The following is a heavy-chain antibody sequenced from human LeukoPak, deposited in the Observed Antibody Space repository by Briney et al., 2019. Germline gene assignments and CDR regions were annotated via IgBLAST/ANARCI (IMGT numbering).Heavy chain of an antibody. Sequence: GGSLRLSCAASGFTFSSYVMSWVRQAPGKGLEWVSSISGSGGRTYYADSVKGRFTISRDNSKNSLYLQMNSLRAEDTAIYYCATDFSSSSPTGFDYWGQGTLVTVSS. D-gene: IGHD6-13*01. CDR3: ATDFSSSSPTGFDY. CDR1: GFTFSSYV. V-gene: IGHV3-23*01. J-gene: IGHJ4*02. CDR2: ISGSGGRT.